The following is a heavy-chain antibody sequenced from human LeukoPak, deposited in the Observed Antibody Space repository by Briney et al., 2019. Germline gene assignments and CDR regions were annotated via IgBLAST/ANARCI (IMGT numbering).Heavy chain of an antibody. Sequence: ASVKVSCKASGYTFTGYNMHWVRQAPGQGLEWMGWINPNSGGTNYAQKFQGRVTMTRDTSISTAYMELSRLRSDDTAVYYCARGRDMVRGVTATFYWGQGTLVTVSS. CDR2: INPNSGGT. J-gene: IGHJ4*02. CDR3: ARGRDMVRGVTATFY. V-gene: IGHV1-2*02. D-gene: IGHD3-10*01. CDR1: GYTFTGYN.